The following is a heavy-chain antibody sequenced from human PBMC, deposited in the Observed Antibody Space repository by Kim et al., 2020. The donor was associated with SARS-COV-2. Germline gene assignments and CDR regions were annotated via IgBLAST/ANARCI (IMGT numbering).Heavy chain of an antibody. V-gene: IGHV3-23*01. CDR2: ISGSGGNT. D-gene: IGHD6-13*01. CDR3: ARGKQQLGFSYDCYAMDV. J-gene: IGHJ6*02. CDR1: GFTFSSYA. Sequence: GGSLRLSCAASGFTFSSYAMNWVRQAPGKGLEWVSGISGSGGNTNYADSVKGRFTISRDNSKNTVYLQINSLRAEDTAIYYCARGKQQLGFSYDCYAMDVWGQGTTVTVSS.